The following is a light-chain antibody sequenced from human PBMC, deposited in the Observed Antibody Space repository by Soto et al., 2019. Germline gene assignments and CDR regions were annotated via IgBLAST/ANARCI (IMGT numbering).Light chain of an antibody. Sequence: QSALTQPRSVSGSPGQSVTISCTGTSSDVGSSNYVSWYQQHPDKAPKLIISDVSKRPSGVPDRFSGSKSDNTASLTISGLQDEDEADYFCCSHAGSYVVFGGGTQLTV. J-gene: IGLJ2*01. CDR3: CSHAGSYVV. CDR1: SSDVGSSNY. V-gene: IGLV2-11*01. CDR2: DVS.